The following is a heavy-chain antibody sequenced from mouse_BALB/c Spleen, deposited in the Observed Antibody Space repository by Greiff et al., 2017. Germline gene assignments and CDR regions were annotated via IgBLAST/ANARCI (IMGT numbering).Heavy chain of an antibody. J-gene: IGHJ3*01. D-gene: IGHD2-1*01. Sequence: EVQLVESGGGLVQPGGSLKLSCAASGFTFSSYTMSWVRQTPEKRLEWVAYISNGGGSTYYPDTVKGRFTISRDNAKNTLYLQMSSLKSEDTAMYYCARPIYYGNYAFAYWGQGTLVTVSA. CDR1: GFTFSSYT. CDR3: ARPIYYGNYAFAY. CDR2: ISNGGGST. V-gene: IGHV5-12-2*01.